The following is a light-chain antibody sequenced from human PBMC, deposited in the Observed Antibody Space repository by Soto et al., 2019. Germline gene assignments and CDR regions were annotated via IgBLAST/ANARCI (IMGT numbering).Light chain of an antibody. CDR2: EGS. J-gene: IGLJ1*01. Sequence: QSALTQPASVSGSPGQSITISCTGTSSDVGSYNHVSWYQQHPGKAPKLMIYEGSKRPSGVSNRFSGSKSGNTASLTISGLQAEDEADYYCSSYASSTTPYFFGTGTKLTVL. CDR1: SSDVGSYNH. V-gene: IGLV2-14*02. CDR3: SSYASSTTPYF.